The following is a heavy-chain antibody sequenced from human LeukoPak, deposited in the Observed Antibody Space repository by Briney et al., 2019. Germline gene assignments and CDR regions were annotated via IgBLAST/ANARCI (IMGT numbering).Heavy chain of an antibody. D-gene: IGHD1-1*01. Sequence: PGGSLRLSCAASGFTFSDYYMSWIRQAPGKGLEWVSYISSSGSTIYYADSVKGRFTISRDNAKNSLYLQMNSLRAEDTAVYYCARASPVQLEGPDAFDIWGQGTMVTVSS. V-gene: IGHV3-11*01. CDR1: GFTFSDYY. CDR3: ARASPVQLEGPDAFDI. J-gene: IGHJ3*02. CDR2: ISSSGSTI.